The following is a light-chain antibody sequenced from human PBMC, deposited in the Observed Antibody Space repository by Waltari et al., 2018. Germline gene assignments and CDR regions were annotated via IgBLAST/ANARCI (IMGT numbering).Light chain of an antibody. V-gene: IGLV2-23*02. J-gene: IGLJ2*01. CDR1: SSDIGRYNQ. CDR2: EVI. CDR3: CSYAGSRDVV. Sequence: QSALTQPASVSGSPGQSITISCPGPSSDIGRYNQVSWYQYHPGKAPKVVIYEVIKRPSGVSNRFSGSKSGNTASLTISGLQAEDEADYYCCSYAGSRDVVFGGGTKLTVL.